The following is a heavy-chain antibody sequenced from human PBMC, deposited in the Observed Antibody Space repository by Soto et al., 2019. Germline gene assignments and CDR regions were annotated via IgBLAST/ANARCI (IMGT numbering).Heavy chain of an antibody. Sequence: GASVKVSCKASGYTFTSYGISWVRQAPGQGLEWMGWISAYNGNTNYAQKLQGRVTMTTDTSTSTAYMELRSLRSDDTAVYYCARDRYGDYATAFDCWGQGTLVTVSS. J-gene: IGHJ5*01. CDR2: ISAYNGNT. CDR3: ARDRYGDYATAFDC. V-gene: IGHV1-18*01. D-gene: IGHD4-17*01. CDR1: GYTFTSYG.